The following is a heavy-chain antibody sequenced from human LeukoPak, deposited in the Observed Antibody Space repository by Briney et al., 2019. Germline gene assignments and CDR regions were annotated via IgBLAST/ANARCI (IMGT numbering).Heavy chain of an antibody. CDR2: ISISGDTT. CDR3: AKDRATSSGSYYGYFGY. Sequence: GGSLRLSCAASGFTVSSSYMSWVRQAPGKGPEWLSAISISGDTTYYADSVKGRFTISRDNSKNTLYLQMNSLRAEDTALYYCAKDRATSSGSYYGYFGYWGQGTLVTVSS. J-gene: IGHJ4*02. CDR1: GFTVSSSY. V-gene: IGHV3-23*01. D-gene: IGHD1-26*01.